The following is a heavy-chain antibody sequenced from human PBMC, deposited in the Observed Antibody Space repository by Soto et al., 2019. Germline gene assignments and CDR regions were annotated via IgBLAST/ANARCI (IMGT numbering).Heavy chain of an antibody. V-gene: IGHV3-30*04. J-gene: IGHJ2*01. CDR1: GFTFSAYA. CDR2: RSYDESDE. CDR3: ARGRGGYGYGLAWYFDL. D-gene: IGHD5-18*01. Sequence: QVQLVESGGGVVQPGRSLRLSCAASGFTFSAYAMHWVRQAPGRGLEWVAVRSYDESDEYYADSVKGRFTISRDNSKNTLYLQVNSLTAEDTAVYYCARGRGGYGYGLAWYFDLWGRGTLVTVSS.